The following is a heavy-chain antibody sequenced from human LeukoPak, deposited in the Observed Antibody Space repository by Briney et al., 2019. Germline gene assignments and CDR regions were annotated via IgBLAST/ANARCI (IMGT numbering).Heavy chain of an antibody. Sequence: PGGSLRLSCAASGFTFSTYEMKWVRQAPGKGLEWVSYISNGGLSIYYADSVKGRFTISRDNAKISLYLQMNSLRAEDTAVYYCGRVPRTTHAFDVWGQGTMVTVSS. CDR3: GRVPRTTHAFDV. V-gene: IGHV3-48*03. CDR1: GFTFSTYE. D-gene: IGHD1-1*01. J-gene: IGHJ3*01. CDR2: ISNGGLSI.